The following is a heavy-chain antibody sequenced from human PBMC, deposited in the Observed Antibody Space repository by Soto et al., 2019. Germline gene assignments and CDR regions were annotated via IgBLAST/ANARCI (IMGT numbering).Heavy chain of an antibody. D-gene: IGHD3-10*01. CDR2: IYYSGST. CDR1: GGSISSYY. J-gene: IGHJ3*02. CDR3: ARRPGFGHAFDI. V-gene: IGHV4-59*08. Sequence: QVQLQESGPGLVKPSETLSLTCTVSGGSISSYYWTWIRQPPGKGLEWIGYIYYSGSTNYNPSLKSRVTISVDTSKNQFSLKLSSVTAPDTAVYYCARRPGFGHAFDIWGQGTMVTVSS.